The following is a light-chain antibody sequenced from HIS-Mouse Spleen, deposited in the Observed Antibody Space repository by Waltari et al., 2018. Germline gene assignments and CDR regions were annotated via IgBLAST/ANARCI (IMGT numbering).Light chain of an antibody. CDR3: QQRSNWPL. J-gene: IGKJ2*01. V-gene: IGKV3-11*01. Sequence: EIVLTQSPATLSLSPGERATLSCRASQSVSSHLAWYQQKPGQAPRLLIYDASNRATGIPARFSGSGSGTDFTLTISSLEPEDFAVYYCQQRSNWPLFGQGTKLEIK. CDR2: DAS. CDR1: QSVSSH.